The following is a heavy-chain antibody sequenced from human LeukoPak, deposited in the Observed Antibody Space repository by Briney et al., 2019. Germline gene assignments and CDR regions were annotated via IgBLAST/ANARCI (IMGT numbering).Heavy chain of an antibody. CDR3: AKVAVAGLYFDY. V-gene: IGHV3-30*18. CDR2: ISYDGRKK. J-gene: IGHJ4*02. Sequence: GGSLRLSCAASGFTISSYGMHWVRQAPGKGLEWVAVISYDGRKKDYADSVKGRFTISRDNAKNSLYLQMNSLRAEGTALYYCAKVAVAGLYFDYWGQGTLVTVSS. D-gene: IGHD6-19*01. CDR1: GFTISSYG.